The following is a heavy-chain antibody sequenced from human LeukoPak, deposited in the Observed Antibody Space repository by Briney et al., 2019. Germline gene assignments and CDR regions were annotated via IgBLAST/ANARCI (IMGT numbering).Heavy chain of an antibody. V-gene: IGHV3-21*01. D-gene: IGHD2-2*01. CDR1: GFTFSSYS. CDR3: ARDWNSYCSSTSCSIDY. J-gene: IGHJ4*02. CDR2: ISSSSSYI. Sequence: GGSLRLSCAASGFTFSSYSMNWVRQAPGKGLEWVSSISSSSSYIYYADSVKGRFTISRDNAKNSLYLQMNSLRAEDTAVYYWARDWNSYCSSTSCSIDYWGQGTLVTVSS.